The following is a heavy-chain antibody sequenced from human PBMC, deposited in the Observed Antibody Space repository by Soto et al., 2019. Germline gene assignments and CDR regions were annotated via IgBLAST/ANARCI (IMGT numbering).Heavy chain of an antibody. CDR1: GFTFRNYA. V-gene: IGHV3-30*18. J-gene: IGHJ4*02. D-gene: IGHD3-16*01. CDR2: ISHDGYRK. Sequence: QVQLVESGGGVVQPARSLRLSCEVSGFTFRNYAMHWVRQAPGKGLEWLTFISHDGYRKFYRDSVKGRFTISSDNSKNTLDLQMSSLRPEDTAVYYFVKGSDHYDPSCNYADSWGQGILVTVAS. CDR3: VKGSDHYDPSCNYADS.